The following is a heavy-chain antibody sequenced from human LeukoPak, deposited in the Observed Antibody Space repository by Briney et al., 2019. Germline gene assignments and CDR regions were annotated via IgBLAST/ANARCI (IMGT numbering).Heavy chain of an antibody. V-gene: IGHV4-34*01. J-gene: IGHJ3*02. CDR1: GGSFSGYY. CDR3: ARGKPYYYDSSGYHLWAFDI. Sequence: PSETLSLTCAVYGGSFSGYYWSWIRQSPGKGLEWIGEINHSGSTNYNPSLKSRVTISVDTSKNQFSLKLSSVTAADTAVYYCARGKPYYYDSSGYHLWAFDIWGQGTMVTVSS. D-gene: IGHD3-22*01. CDR2: INHSGST.